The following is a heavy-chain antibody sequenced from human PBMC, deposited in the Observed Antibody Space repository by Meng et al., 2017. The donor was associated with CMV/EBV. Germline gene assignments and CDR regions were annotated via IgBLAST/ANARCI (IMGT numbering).Heavy chain of an antibody. D-gene: IGHD1-26*01. V-gene: IGHV3-23*01. CDR2: ISGSGGST. Sequence: EVQLLESGGGLVQPGGSLSLSCAASGFTFSSYAMIWVRQAPGKGLEWVSAISGSGGSTYYADSVKGRFTISRDNSKNTLYLQMNSLRAEDTAVYYCAKDIVGATATYFDCWGQGTLGTVSS. CDR3: AKDIVGATATYFDC. J-gene: IGHJ4*02. CDR1: GFTFSSYA.